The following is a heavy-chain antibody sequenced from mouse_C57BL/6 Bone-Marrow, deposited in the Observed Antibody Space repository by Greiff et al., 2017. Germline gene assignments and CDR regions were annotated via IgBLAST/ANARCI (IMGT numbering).Heavy chain of an antibody. CDR2: IRLKSDNYAT. CDR3: TFITTVVAEGYFVY. CDR1: GFTFSNYW. J-gene: IGHJ2*01. Sequence: DVMLVESGGGLVQPGGSMKLSCVASGFTFSNYWMNWVRQSPEKGLEWVAQIRLKSDNYATHYAESVKGRFTISRDDSKSSVYLQMNNLRAEDTGIYYCTFITTVVAEGYFVYWGQGTTLTVSS. D-gene: IGHD1-1*01. V-gene: IGHV6-3*01.